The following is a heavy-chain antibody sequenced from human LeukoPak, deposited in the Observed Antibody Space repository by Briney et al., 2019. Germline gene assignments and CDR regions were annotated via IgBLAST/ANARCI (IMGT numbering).Heavy chain of an antibody. Sequence: SETLSLTCAVYGGSFSGYYWSWIRQPPGKGLEWIGEINHSGSTNYNPCLKSRVTISVDTSKNQFSLKLSSVTAADTAVYYCARDGPTYYYDSSGYPRSDYWGQGTLVTVSS. J-gene: IGHJ4*02. D-gene: IGHD3-22*01. CDR2: INHSGST. CDR1: GGSFSGYY. CDR3: ARDGPTYYYDSSGYPRSDY. V-gene: IGHV4-34*01.